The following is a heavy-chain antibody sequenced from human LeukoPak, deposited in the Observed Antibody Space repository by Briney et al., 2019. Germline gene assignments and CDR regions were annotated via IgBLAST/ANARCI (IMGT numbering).Heavy chain of an antibody. V-gene: IGHV1-69*13. D-gene: IGHD2-2*01. CDR3: ARRTLVPVAMGSSGFRRYYYYMDV. CDR2: IIPIFGTA. Sequence: ASVKVSCKASGGTFSSYAISWVRQAPGQGLEWMGGIIPIFGTANYAQKFQGRVTITADESTSTAYMELSSLRSEDTAVYYCARRTLVPVAMGSSGFRRYYYYMDVWGKGTTVTISS. J-gene: IGHJ6*03. CDR1: GGTFSSYA.